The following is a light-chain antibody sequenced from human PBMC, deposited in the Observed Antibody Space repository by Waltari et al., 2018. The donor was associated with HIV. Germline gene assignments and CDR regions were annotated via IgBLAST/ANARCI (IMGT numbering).Light chain of an antibody. J-gene: IGLJ1*01. CDR2: SNY. CDR1: SSNIGVNS. CDR3: AAWDDSLIGHV. Sequence: QSVLTQPPSASGTPGQRVAISCSGSSSNIGVNSVNWYQPLPGTAPKPLIYSNYQRPSGVPDRFSGSKSCISASLAISGLQSEDEADYYCAAWDDSLIGHVFGSGTRVTVL. V-gene: IGLV1-44*01.